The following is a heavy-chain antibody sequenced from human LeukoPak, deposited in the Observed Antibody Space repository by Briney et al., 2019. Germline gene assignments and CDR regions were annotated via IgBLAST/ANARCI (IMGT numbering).Heavy chain of an antibody. CDR3: ARQKSGWYLFVDY. D-gene: IGHD6-19*01. Sequence: SETLSLTCTVSGGSISSSSYYWGWIRQPPGKGLEWIGSIYYSGSTYYNPSLKSRVTISVDTSMNQFSLKLSSVTAADTAVYYCARQKSGWYLFVDYWGQGTLVTVSS. V-gene: IGHV4-39*01. CDR1: GGSISSSSYY. CDR2: IYYSGST. J-gene: IGHJ4*02.